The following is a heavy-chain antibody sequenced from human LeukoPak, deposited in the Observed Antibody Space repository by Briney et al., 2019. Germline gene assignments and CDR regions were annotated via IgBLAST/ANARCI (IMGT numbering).Heavy chain of an antibody. Sequence: SETLSLTCTVSGGSISNYYWRWIRQPAGKGLEWIGRIYSSGNTNYNPSLKSRVTMSVDTSKNQFSLKLSFVTAADAAVYYCARGRGYSYGYFDYWGQGTLVTVSS. J-gene: IGHJ4*02. V-gene: IGHV4-4*07. CDR1: GGSISNYY. CDR2: IYSSGNT. CDR3: ARGRGYSYGYFDY. D-gene: IGHD5-18*01.